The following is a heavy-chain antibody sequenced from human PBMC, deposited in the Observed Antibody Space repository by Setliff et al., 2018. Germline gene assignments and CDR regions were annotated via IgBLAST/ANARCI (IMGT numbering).Heavy chain of an antibody. V-gene: IGHV1-2*02. CDR1: GYPFIGYF. J-gene: IGHJ6*03. D-gene: IGHD1-1*01. CDR2: INPKTGDT. Sequence: ASVKVSCKASGYPFIGYFMHWVRQAPGQGLEWMGWINPKTGDTLYAPRFQGRVTMTRDRSSNTAYMDLSRLTSDDTAVYYCARDPTGSNFYNFQFYMDVWGKGTTVTVSS. CDR3: ARDPTGSNFYNFQFYMDV.